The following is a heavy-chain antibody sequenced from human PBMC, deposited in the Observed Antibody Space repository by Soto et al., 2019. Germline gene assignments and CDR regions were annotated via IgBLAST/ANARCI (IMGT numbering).Heavy chain of an antibody. D-gene: IGHD2-15*01. V-gene: IGHV3-66*01. Sequence: PGGSLRLSCAASGFTVSSDYMSWVRQAPGKGLEWVSVIHSGGETYYADSVKGRFSISRDISKNTLYLQMNSLRAEDTAVYYCARDLYCSGGSCYSVPWFDPWGQGTLVTVSS. CDR3: ARDLYCSGGSCYSVPWFDP. CDR2: IHSGGET. CDR1: GFTVSSDY. J-gene: IGHJ5*02.